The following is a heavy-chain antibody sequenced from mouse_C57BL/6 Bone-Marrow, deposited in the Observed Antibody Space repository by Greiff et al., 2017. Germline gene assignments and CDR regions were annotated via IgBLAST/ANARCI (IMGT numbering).Heavy chain of an antibody. CDR3: ARRSYDYYAMDY. CDR2: IYPGSGNT. D-gene: IGHD2-12*01. J-gene: IGHJ4*01. CDR1: GYSFTSYY. Sequence: QVQLKQSGPELVKPGASVKISCKASGYSFTSYYIHWVKQRPGQGLEWIGWIYPGSGNTKYNEKFKGKATLTADTSSSTAYMQLSSLTSEDSAVYYCARRSYDYYAMDYWGQGTSVTVSS. V-gene: IGHV1-66*01.